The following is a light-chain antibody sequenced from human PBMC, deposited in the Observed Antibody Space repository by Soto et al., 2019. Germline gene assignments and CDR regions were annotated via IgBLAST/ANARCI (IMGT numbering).Light chain of an antibody. V-gene: IGKV1-5*01. CDR1: QSISSW. CDR2: DAS. CDR3: QQYNSYSLDT. J-gene: IGKJ2*01. Sequence: DIQMTQSPSTLSASVGDIVTITCRASQSISSWLAWYQQKPGQAPKLLIYDASSLESGVPSRFSGSGSGTEFTLTISSLQPDDFATYYCQQYNSYSLDTFGQGTKLEIK.